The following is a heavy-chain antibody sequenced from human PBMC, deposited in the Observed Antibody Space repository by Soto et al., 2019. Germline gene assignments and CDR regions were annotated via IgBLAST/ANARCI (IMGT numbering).Heavy chain of an antibody. Sequence: QVQLVKSGAEVKKPGSSVKVSCKASGGTFSSYAISSVRQAPGQGLERMGGIIPIFGTANYAQKFQGRLKITADESTSTAYMELSSLRSEDTAVYYCARDVRITMVREPSSGDVWGQGTTVTVSS. CDR3: ARDVRITMVREPSSGDV. D-gene: IGHD3-10*01. CDR2: IIPIFGTA. J-gene: IGHJ6*02. CDR1: GGTFSSYA. V-gene: IGHV1-69*01.